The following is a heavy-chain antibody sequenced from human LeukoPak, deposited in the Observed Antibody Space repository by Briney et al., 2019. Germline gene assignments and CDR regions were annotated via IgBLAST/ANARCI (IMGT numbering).Heavy chain of an antibody. CDR3: AKDGRYCSGTRCYFGGPYYYYYYMDV. D-gene: IGHD2-2*01. CDR2: IWYDGSNK. J-gene: IGHJ6*03. CDR1: KFTFSSYG. V-gene: IGHV3-33*06. Sequence: GKSLRLSCAASKFTFSSYGMHWVRQAPGKGLEWVALIWYDGSNKYYADSVKGRFTISRDNFKNTLYLQMNSLRAEDTAVYYCAKDGRYCSGTRCYFGGPYYYYYYMDVWGKGTTVTVSS.